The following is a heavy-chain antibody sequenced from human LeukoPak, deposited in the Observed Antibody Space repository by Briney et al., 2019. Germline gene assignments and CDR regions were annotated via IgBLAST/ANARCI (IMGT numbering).Heavy chain of an antibody. Sequence: GASVKVSCKASGYTFTSYDINWVRQATGQGLEWMGWMNPNSGNTGYAQKFQGRVTMTRNTSISTAYMELSSLRSEDTAVYYCARVSRPMYYYDSSGYEFDYWSQGTLVTVSS. CDR1: GYTFTSYD. V-gene: IGHV1-8*01. CDR3: ARVSRPMYYYDSSGYEFDY. D-gene: IGHD3-22*01. CDR2: MNPNSGNT. J-gene: IGHJ4*02.